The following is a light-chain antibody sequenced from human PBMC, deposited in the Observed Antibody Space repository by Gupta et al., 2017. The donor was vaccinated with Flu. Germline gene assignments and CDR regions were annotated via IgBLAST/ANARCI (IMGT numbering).Light chain of an antibody. CDR1: NIGSKT. CDR2: DDT. Sequence: SYVLTQSPSVSVAPGKTAGMTHGGNNIGSKTVHWFQQKPGQAPVLVVCDDTDRPSGIPERFSGSNSGNTATLTISGVEAGDEADYYCQVWDSSSDRVVFGGGTKLTVL. V-gene: IGLV3-21*03. J-gene: IGLJ2*01. CDR3: QVWDSSSDRVV.